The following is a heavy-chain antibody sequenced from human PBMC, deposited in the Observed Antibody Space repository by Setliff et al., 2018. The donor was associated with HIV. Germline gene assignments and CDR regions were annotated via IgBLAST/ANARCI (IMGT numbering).Heavy chain of an antibody. CDR3: ARQGGNYFVDN. D-gene: IGHD1-7*01. CDR1: GYSISSGHY. J-gene: IGHJ4*02. CDR2: IYYGGNT. V-gene: IGHV4-38-2*01. Sequence: TSETLSLTCAVSGYSISSGHYWGWIRQPPGKGLEWIGSIYYGGNTYYNPSLKSRVAISVDTSKNHFSLKLTSVTAADTAVYFCARQGGNYFVDNWGQGTLVTVSS.